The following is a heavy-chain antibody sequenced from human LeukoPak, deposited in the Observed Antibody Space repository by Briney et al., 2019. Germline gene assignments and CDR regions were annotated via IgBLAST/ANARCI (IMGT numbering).Heavy chain of an antibody. Sequence: PGGSLRLSCAASGFTFRSYAMHWVRQAPGKGLEWVALISYDGSNIYYADSVKGRITISRDNSKNTLYLQMNSLRAEDTAVYYCAKVDTMIVVVNRPYYFDYWGQGTLVTVSS. CDR3: AKVDTMIVVVNRPYYFDY. J-gene: IGHJ4*02. CDR2: ISYDGSNI. CDR1: GFTFRSYA. D-gene: IGHD3-22*01. V-gene: IGHV3-30*04.